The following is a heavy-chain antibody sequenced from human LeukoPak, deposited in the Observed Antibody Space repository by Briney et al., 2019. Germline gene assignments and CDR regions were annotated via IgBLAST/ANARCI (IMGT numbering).Heavy chain of an antibody. D-gene: IGHD3-10*01. CDR2: IYHSGST. CDR3: ARSQGLLWFGELSFPHYFDY. Sequence: SGTLSLTCAVSGGSISSSNWWSWVRQPPGKGLEWIGEIYHSGSTNYNPSLKSRVTISVDKSKNQFSLKLRSVTAADTAVYYCARSQGLLWFGELSFPHYFDYWGQGTLVTVSS. J-gene: IGHJ4*02. V-gene: IGHV4-4*02. CDR1: GGSISSSNW.